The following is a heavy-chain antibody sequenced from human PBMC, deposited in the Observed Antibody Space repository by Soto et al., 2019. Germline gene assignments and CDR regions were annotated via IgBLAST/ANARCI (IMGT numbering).Heavy chain of an antibody. CDR2: IADDGSNK. V-gene: IGHV3-30-3*01. CDR3: ARRKRVEWELLYYYYYGMYX. J-gene: IGHJ6*02. CDR1: GFTFSSYA. D-gene: IGHD1-26*01. Sequence: PGGSLRLSFAASGFTFSSYAMHWVRQAPGKGLEGVGVIADDGSNKYYEDSVKGRFTIYRENSKNKMYLQMNSLRAEDTAVYYCARRKRVEWELLYYYYYGMYXWGQGTSFTVS.